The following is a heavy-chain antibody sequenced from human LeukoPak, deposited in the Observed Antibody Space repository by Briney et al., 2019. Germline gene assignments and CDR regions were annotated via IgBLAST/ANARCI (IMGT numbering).Heavy chain of an antibody. Sequence: GGSLRLSCAASGFTFSNYEMNWVRQARGKGLQRVSYISSSANIIHYAESLEGRFTISRDNAKNSLHLQMNSLRAEDTAVYYCARGASRSYVMDVWGQGTTVTVS. J-gene: IGHJ6*02. V-gene: IGHV3-48*03. CDR1: GFTFSNYE. CDR3: ARGASRSYVMDV. CDR2: ISSSANII.